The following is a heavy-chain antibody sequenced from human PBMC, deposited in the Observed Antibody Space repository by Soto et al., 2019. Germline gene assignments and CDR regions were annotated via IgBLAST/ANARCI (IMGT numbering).Heavy chain of an antibody. J-gene: IGHJ6*02. CDR1: GFTFNTYG. Sequence: QVQLVESGGGVVQPGRSLRLSCAASGFTFNTYGMHWVRQALGRGLEWVAVIWYDGSIKYYADSVKGRFTISRDNSNNTLYLQMNSLRAEDTAVYYCARIDCTGGSCRPYAYYDMDVWGQGTTVTVSS. CDR3: ARIDCTGGSCRPYAYYDMDV. D-gene: IGHD2-15*01. V-gene: IGHV3-33*01. CDR2: IWYDGSIK.